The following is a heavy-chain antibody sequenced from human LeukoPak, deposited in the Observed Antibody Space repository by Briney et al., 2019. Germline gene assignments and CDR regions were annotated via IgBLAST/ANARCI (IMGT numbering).Heavy chain of an antibody. V-gene: IGHV3-30-3*01. CDR3: ARGKDILTGYDFFYYFDY. Sequence: GGSLRLSCAASGFTFSSYAMHWVRQAPGKGLEWVAVISYDGSNKYYADSVKGRFTISRDNSKNTLYLQMNSPRAEDTAVYYCARGKDILTGYDFFYYFDYWGQGTLVTVSS. CDR2: ISYDGSNK. D-gene: IGHD3-9*01. J-gene: IGHJ4*02. CDR1: GFTFSSYA.